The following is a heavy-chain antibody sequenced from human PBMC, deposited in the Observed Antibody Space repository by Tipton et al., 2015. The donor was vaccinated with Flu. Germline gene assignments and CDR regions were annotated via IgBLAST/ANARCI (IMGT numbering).Heavy chain of an antibody. J-gene: IGHJ6*02. V-gene: IGHV3-20*04. D-gene: IGHD6-6*01. CDR3: AREWGGSSTYYYGMDV. Sequence: AVSGFTFDDYGMSWVRQAPGKGLEWVSGINWNGGSTGYADSVKGRFTISRDNAKNSLYLQMNSLRAEDTALYYCAREWGGSSTYYYGMDVWGQGTTVTVSS. CDR1: GFTFDDYG. CDR2: INWNGGST.